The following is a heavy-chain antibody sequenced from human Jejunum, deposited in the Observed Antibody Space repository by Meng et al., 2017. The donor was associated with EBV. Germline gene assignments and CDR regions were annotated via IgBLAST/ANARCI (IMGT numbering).Heavy chain of an antibody. CDR3: ARGRGYDYGDS. Sequence: QVQLQESGQGLLKPSETLSLTCSVSGDSVSGYNYWTWIRQPPGKGLEWIGNMYYTGKAIYKPSLQSRVTISVDTSKNQFSLRVTSVTAADTAIYYCARGRGYDYGDSWGQGTLVTVSS. V-gene: IGHV4-61*01. CDR1: GDSVSGYNY. J-gene: IGHJ5*02. CDR2: MYYTGKA. D-gene: IGHD4/OR15-4a*01.